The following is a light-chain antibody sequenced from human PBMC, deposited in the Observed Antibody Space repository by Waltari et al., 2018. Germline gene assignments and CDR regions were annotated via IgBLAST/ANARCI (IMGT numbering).Light chain of an antibody. CDR1: QSVSRY. J-gene: IGKJ1*01. V-gene: IGKV3-20*01. CDR3: QKYGTLPAT. Sequence: EIVLTQSPGTLSLSPGERATLSCRASQSVSRYLAWYQQKPGKAPRLLIYEASRRATGIPDRFSGSGSRTDFTLTISRLEPEDFAVYYCQKYGTLPATFGQGTKVEIK. CDR2: EAS.